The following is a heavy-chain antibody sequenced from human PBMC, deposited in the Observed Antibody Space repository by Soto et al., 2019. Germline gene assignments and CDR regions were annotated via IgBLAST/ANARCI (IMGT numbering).Heavy chain of an antibody. D-gene: IGHD3-16*02. CDR2: ISSSGSTI. CDR3: AGQYYDYVWGSYRERHAFDI. CDR1: GFTFSSYS. J-gene: IGHJ3*02. Sequence: PGGSLRLSCAASGFTFSSYSMNWVRQAPGKGLEWVSYISSSGSTIYYADSVKGRFTISRDNAKNSLCLQMNSLRAEDTAVYYCAGQYYDYVWGSYRERHAFDIWGQGTMVTVSS. V-gene: IGHV3-48*04.